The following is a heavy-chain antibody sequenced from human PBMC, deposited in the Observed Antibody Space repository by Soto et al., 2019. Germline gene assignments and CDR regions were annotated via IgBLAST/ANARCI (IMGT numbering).Heavy chain of an antibody. CDR3: AKATATSGGAFDI. CDR2: ILVDGRT. Sequence: GGSLRLSCAASGFMCSSFDMSWVRQAPGKGLEWVSTILVDGRTFYGASVKGRFTISRDSSRNTVYLQMNSLTAGDTAPYYCAKATATSGGAFDIRGQGTLVTVSS. CDR1: GFMCSSFD. V-gene: IGHV3-23*01. J-gene: IGHJ3*02. D-gene: IGHD1-26*01.